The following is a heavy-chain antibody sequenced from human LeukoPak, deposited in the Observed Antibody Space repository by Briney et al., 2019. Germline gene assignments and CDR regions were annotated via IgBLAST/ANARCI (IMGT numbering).Heavy chain of an antibody. D-gene: IGHD6-25*01. CDR3: ARFAAGGSYYYYMDV. CDR1: GFTFSSYT. Sequence: GGSLRLSCAASGFTFSSYTMNWVRQPPGKGLEWVSNIGTSSTTIYYADSVKGRRTISRDNAKNSLYLQMNSLRADDTAVYYCARFAAGGSYYYYMDVWGKGTTVTVSS. V-gene: IGHV3-48*01. J-gene: IGHJ6*03. CDR2: IGTSSTTI.